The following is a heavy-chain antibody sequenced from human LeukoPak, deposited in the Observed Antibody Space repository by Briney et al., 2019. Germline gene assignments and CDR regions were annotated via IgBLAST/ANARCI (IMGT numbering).Heavy chain of an antibody. CDR1: GFTFSTYG. V-gene: IGHV3-33*06. J-gene: IGHJ4*02. CDR3: AKGRYDYYAPFDF. CDR2: IWHDGSNK. D-gene: IGHD5-12*01. Sequence: GGSLRLSCTASGFTFSTYGMQWVRQAPGKGLEWVAVIWHDGSNKYYADSVKGRFTSSRDNSKNTLYLQLNSLRVEDTAVYYCAKGRYDYYAPFDFWGQGILVTVSS.